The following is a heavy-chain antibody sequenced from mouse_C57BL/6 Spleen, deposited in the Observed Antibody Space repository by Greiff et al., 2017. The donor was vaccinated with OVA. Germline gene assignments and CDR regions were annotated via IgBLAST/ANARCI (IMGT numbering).Heavy chain of an antibody. D-gene: IGHD3-2*02. CDR1: GFTFSSYA. Sequence: DVMLVESGGGLVKPGGSLKLSCAASGFTFSSYAMSWVRQTPEKRLEWVATISDGGSYTYYPDNVKGRFTISRDNAKNNLYLQMSHLKSEDTAMYYCARDRDSSGYGYAMDYWGQGTSVTVSS. CDR3: ARDRDSSGYGYAMDY. V-gene: IGHV5-4*01. CDR2: ISDGGSYT. J-gene: IGHJ4*01.